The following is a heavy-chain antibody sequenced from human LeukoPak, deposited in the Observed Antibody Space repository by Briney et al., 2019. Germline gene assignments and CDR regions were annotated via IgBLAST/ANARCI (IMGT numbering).Heavy chain of an antibody. CDR3: ARTYYYDSTSAPYYFDY. D-gene: IGHD3-22*01. CDR2: IYFSGSI. CDR1: GGSISSGGYY. V-gene: IGHV4-31*03. J-gene: IGHJ4*02. Sequence: PSQTLSLTCTVSGGSISSGGYYWSWIRQHPGKGLEWIGYIYFSGSIYYNPSLKSRVTISVDTSKNQFSLKLSSVTAADTAVYYCARTYYYDSTSAPYYFDYWGQGTLVTVSS.